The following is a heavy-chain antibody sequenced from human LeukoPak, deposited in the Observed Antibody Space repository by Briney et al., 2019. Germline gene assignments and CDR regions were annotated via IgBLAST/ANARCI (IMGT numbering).Heavy chain of an antibody. CDR2: IFPSGGEI. J-gene: IGHJ4*02. CDR1: GFTFSTFA. D-gene: IGHD3-22*01. CDR3: AKGEAYYYDSSGSSDY. V-gene: IGHV3-23*01. Sequence: PGGSLRLSCAASGFTFSTFAMIWVRQPPGKGLEWVSSIFPSGGEIHYADSVRGRFTISRDNSKNTLYLQMNRLRAEDTAVYYCAKGEAYYYDSSGSSDYWGQGTLVTVSS.